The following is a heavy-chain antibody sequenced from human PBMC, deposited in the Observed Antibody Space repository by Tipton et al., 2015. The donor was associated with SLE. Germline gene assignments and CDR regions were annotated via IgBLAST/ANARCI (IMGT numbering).Heavy chain of an antibody. D-gene: IGHD7-27*01. V-gene: IGHV4-59*11. Sequence: TLSLTCTVSGGSISSHYWSWIRQPPGKGLEWIGYIYYSGSTNYNPSLKSRVTISVDTSKNQFSLKLTSVIAADTAVYYCARDIEAPGDFLYFDYWGQGILVTVSS. CDR1: GGSISSHY. CDR3: ARDIEAPGDFLYFDY. J-gene: IGHJ4*02. CDR2: IYYSGST.